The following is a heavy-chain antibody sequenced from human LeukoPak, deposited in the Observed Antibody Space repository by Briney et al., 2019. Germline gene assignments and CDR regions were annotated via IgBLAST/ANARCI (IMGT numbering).Heavy chain of an antibody. D-gene: IGHD6-13*01. CDR3: AKMGAPSRSXXXAFDY. CDR1: GFTFSSYA. Sequence: PGGSLRLSCEASGFTFSSYAMSWVRQAPGKGLEWVSAISGRGGSTYYADSVKGRFSISRDNSKNTLYLQMNNLRAEDTAVYYCAKMGAPSRSXXXAFDYWGQGTLVTVSS. V-gene: IGHV3-23*01. CDR2: ISGRGGST. J-gene: IGHJ4*02.